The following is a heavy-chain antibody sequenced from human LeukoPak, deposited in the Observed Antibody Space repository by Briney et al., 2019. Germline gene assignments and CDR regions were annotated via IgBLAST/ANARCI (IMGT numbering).Heavy chain of an antibody. Sequence: SETLSLTCTVSGGSISSSSYYWGWIRQPPGKGLEWIGSIYYSGSTYYNPSLKSRVTISVDTSKNQFSLKLSSVTAADTAVYYCASEEINYGSGSQYYYYYYMDVWGKGTTVTVSS. CDR2: IYYSGST. CDR1: GGSISSSSYY. V-gene: IGHV4-39*07. J-gene: IGHJ6*03. CDR3: ASEEINYGSGSQYYYYYYMDV. D-gene: IGHD3-10*01.